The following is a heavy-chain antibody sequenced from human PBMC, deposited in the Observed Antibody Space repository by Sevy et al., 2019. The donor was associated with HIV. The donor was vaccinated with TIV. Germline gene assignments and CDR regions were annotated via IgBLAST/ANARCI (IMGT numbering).Heavy chain of an antibody. D-gene: IGHD3-22*01. CDR1: GFTFSSYA. CDR3: AEGQTAYYDTSGPVDY. CDR2: IPYVGSSK. J-gene: IGHJ4*02. Sequence: GGSLRLSCAASGFTFSSYAMHWVRQAPGKGLEWVSAIPYVGSSKYYADSVKGRLTISRDNSKNTLYLQMNSLRAEDTGLYYCAEGQTAYYDTSGPVDYWGQGTLVTVSS. V-gene: IGHV3-30*18.